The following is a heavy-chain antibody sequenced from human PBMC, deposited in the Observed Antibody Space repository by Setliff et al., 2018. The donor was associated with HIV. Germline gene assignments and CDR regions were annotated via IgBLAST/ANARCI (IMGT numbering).Heavy chain of an antibody. V-gene: IGHV3-30*02. J-gene: IGHJ6*02. D-gene: IGHD5-12*01. CDR2: IRYDESDK. CDR3: AKAGGENGYDSYYYYGMDV. Sequence: LRLSCAASGFTFSSYAMHWVRQAPGKGLEWVAFIRYDESDKQYADSVKGRFTISRDNSKNTLYLQMNSLRAEDTAVYYCAKAGGENGYDSYYYYGMDVWGQGTTVTVSS. CDR1: GFTFSSYA.